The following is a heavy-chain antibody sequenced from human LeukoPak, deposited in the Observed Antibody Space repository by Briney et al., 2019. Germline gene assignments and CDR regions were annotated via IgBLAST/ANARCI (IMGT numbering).Heavy chain of an antibody. CDR1: GYPFTSYY. V-gene: IGHV1-46*01. J-gene: IGHJ6*03. Sequence: ASVKVSCKASGYPFTSYYMHWVRQAPGQGLEWMGIINPSGGSTSYAQKFQGRVTMTRDMSTSTVYMELSSLRSEDTAVYYCAREEGSIAAAGKSKYYYYYYMDVWGKGTTVTVSS. CDR3: AREEGSIAAAGKSKYYYYYYMDV. CDR2: INPSGGST. D-gene: IGHD6-13*01.